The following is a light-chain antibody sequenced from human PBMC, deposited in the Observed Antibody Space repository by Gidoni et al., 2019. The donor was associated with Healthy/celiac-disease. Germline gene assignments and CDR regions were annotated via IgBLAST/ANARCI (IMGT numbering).Light chain of an antibody. CDR1: RSVSSSY. J-gene: IGKJ2*01. V-gene: IGKV3-20*01. CDR3: QQYGSSLYT. CDR2: VAS. Sequence: EIVLKQYPGTLSFSPGERATLSCRASRSVSSSYLAWYQQKPGQAPRLLIYVASSRATGIPDRFSGSGSGTDFTLTISRLEPEDFAVYYCQQYGSSLYTFGQGTKLEIK.